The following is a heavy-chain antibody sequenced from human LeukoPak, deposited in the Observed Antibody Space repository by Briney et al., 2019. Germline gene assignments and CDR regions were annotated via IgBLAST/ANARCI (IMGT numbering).Heavy chain of an antibody. CDR1: GFTFSNYE. J-gene: IGHJ2*01. V-gene: IGHV3-48*03. Sequence: QPGGSLRLSCAASGFTFSNYEMNWVRQAPGMGLAWVSDISSSGSTTYYADSVKSRFTITRDKAKNSVYLQMNSLKAEDTAVYYCAKSYGGYGYFDLWGRGTLVTVSS. CDR3: AKSYGGYGYFDL. CDR2: ISSSGSTT. D-gene: IGHD4-23*01.